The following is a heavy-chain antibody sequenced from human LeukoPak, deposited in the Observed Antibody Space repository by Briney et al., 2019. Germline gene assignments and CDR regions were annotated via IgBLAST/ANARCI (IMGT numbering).Heavy chain of an antibody. CDR2: IGTDGDT. CDR3: ARMGVDAFDI. D-gene: IGHD3-16*01. CDR1: GFTFSSYD. J-gene: IGHJ3*02. Sequence: PGGSLRLSCAASGFTFSSYDMHWVRQATGKGLEWVSAIGTDGDTFYPGSVKGRFTISRDNAENSLYLQMNSLRAEDTAVYYCARMGVDAFDIWGQGTMVTVSS. V-gene: IGHV3-13*01.